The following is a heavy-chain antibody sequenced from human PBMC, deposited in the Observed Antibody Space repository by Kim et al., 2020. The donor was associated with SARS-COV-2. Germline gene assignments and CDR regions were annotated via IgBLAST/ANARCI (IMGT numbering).Heavy chain of an antibody. CDR3: ATIVVVTSICNY. J-gene: IGHJ4*02. CDR1: GGSISSGGYY. CDR2: IYYSGST. Sequence: SETLSLTCTVSGGSISSGGYYWSWIRQHPGKGLEWIGYIYYSGSTYYNPSLKSRVTISVDTSKNQFSLKLSSVTAADTAVYYCATIVVVTSICNYWGQGTLVTVSS. D-gene: IGHD3-22*01. V-gene: IGHV4-31*03.